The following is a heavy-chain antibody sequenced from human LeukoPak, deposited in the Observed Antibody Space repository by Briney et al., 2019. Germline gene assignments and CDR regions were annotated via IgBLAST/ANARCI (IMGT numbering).Heavy chain of an antibody. J-gene: IGHJ4*01. CDR3: CSGTYYRDH. CDR2: ISSDGRTT. V-gene: IGHV3-74*01. CDR1: AFTFSSTW. D-gene: IGHD3-10*02. Sequence: QTGGSLSLSCAASAFTFSSTWMQCVSQAPGKGLVWVSRISSDGRTTTYADSVKGRFTISRDNAKNTLYLEMNSLRAEDTAVYYCCSGTYYRDHWGQGALVTVSS.